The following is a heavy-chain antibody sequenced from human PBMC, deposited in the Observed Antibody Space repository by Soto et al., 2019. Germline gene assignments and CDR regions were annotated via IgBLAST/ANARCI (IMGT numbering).Heavy chain of an antibody. V-gene: IGHV4-31*03. CDR3: ARGLSVTLFDN. CDR2: IYYSGST. J-gene: IGHJ4*02. D-gene: IGHD4-17*01. Sequence: QVQLQESGPGLVKPSQTLSLTCTVSGGYISTGGYYWTWIRQHPGKGLEWIGYIYYSGSTYYNPSLKSRVTISVDTSKNQFSLKLSSVTAADTAVYYWARGLSVTLFDNWGQGTLVTVSS. CDR1: GGYISTGGYY.